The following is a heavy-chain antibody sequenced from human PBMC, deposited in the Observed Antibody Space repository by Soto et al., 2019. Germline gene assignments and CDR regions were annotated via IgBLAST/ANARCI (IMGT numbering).Heavy chain of an antibody. CDR1: GGSFSCRDCY. D-gene: IGHD4-17*01. CDR3: ARAYGDDAHFDS. Sequence: QVQLQESGPGLVKPSQTLSLACTVSGGSFSCRDCYWTWIRQPPGKGLEWIGYFYYSGSTYYNPSLRSRVTILVDTATTYFPVKLTYVTVADTAVYYCARAYGDDAHFDSWGQGTLVTVSS. J-gene: IGHJ4*02. CDR2: FYYSGST. V-gene: IGHV4-30-4*01.